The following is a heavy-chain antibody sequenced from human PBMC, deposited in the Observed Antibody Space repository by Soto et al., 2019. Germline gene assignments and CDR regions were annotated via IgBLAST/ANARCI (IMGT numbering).Heavy chain of an antibody. J-gene: IGHJ6*02. CDR3: ALDTAMEAYYYYGMDV. CDR1: GCSFTSYW. D-gene: IGHD5-18*01. CDR2: IDPSDSYT. Sequence: PGESLKISCMGSGCSFTSYWISLVRQMPGKGLEWMGRIDPSDSYTNYSPSFQGHVTISADKSISTAYLQWSSLKASDTAMYYCALDTAMEAYYYYGMDVWGQGTTVTVSS. V-gene: IGHV5-10-1*01.